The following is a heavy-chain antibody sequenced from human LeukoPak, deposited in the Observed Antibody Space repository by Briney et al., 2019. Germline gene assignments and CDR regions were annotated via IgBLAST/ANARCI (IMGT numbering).Heavy chain of an antibody. V-gene: IGHV1-18*01. CDR3: ARDLEDGLRYFGWLLLPDY. Sequence: ASVKVSCKASGYTFTSYGISWVRQAPGQGLEWMGWISAYNGNTNYAQKLQGRVTMTTDTSTSTAYMELRSLRSDDTAVYYCARDLEDGLRYFGWLLLPDYWGQGTLVTVSS. CDR1: GYTFTSYG. D-gene: IGHD3-9*01. J-gene: IGHJ4*02. CDR2: ISAYNGNT.